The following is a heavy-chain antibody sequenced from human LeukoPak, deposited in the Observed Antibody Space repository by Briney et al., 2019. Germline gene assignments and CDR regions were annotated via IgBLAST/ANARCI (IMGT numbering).Heavy chain of an antibody. V-gene: IGHV3-30-3*01. CDR3: AKVRSGSANWALRIFDN. CDR1: GFTFSSYA. D-gene: IGHD1-1*01. CDR2: ISYDGSNK. Sequence: GRSLRLSCAASGFTFSSYAMHWVRQAPGKGLEWVAVISYDGSNKYYADYVKGRFTISRDNSNNTLYVQMNSLRAEDTAVYYCAKVRSGSANWALRIFDNWGQGTLVTVSS. J-gene: IGHJ4*02.